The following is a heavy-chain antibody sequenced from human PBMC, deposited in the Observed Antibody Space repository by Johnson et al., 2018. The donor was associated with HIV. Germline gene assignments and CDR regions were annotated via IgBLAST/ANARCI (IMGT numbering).Heavy chain of an antibody. Sequence: VQLVESGGGLVQPGGSLRLSCAASEFTFHSYWMTWVRQAPGKGLEWVANINQDGTEKYYVDSVKGRFTISRDNAKNSLYLQMNSLRAEDTAVYYCARVEWELDAFDIWGQGTMVTVSS. V-gene: IGHV3-7*01. CDR3: ARVEWELDAFDI. CDR1: EFTFHSYW. J-gene: IGHJ3*02. D-gene: IGHD1-26*01. CDR2: INQDGTEK.